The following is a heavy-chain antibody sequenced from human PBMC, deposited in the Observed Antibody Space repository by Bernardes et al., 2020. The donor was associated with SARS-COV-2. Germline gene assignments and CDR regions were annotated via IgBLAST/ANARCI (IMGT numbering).Heavy chain of an antibody. J-gene: IGHJ6*02. V-gene: IGHV3-74*01. D-gene: IGHD6-13*01. CDR3: ATGGTGNSAPGMDV. Sequence: GSLRLSCAASGFTFSNYWMHWGRQAPGEGLVWVSRINIDGRTDYADSVKGRFTISRDNAKNTLYLQMNSLRVEDTAVYYCATGGTGNSAPGMDVWGRGTTVTVSS. CDR1: GFTFSNYW. CDR2: INIDGRT.